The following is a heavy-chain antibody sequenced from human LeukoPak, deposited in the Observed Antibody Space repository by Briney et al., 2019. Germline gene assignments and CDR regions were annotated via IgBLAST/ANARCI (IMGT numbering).Heavy chain of an antibody. Sequence: SETLSLTCAVYGGSFSGYYWSWIRQPPGKGLEWIGEINHSGSTNYTPSLKSRVTISVDTSKNQFSLKLSSVTAADTAVYYWARGRVIFGVRNWFDPWGQGTLVTVSS. CDR2: INHSGST. J-gene: IGHJ5*02. D-gene: IGHD3-3*01. CDR1: GGSFSGYY. V-gene: IGHV4-34*01. CDR3: ARGRVIFGVRNWFDP.